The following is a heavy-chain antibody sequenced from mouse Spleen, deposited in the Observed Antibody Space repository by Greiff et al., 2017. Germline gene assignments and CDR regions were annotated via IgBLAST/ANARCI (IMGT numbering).Heavy chain of an antibody. J-gene: IGHJ1*01. V-gene: IGHV5-17*01. CDR3: ARDYYDYEYFDV. CDR2: ISSGSSTI. CDR1: GFTFSDYG. Sequence: EVMLVESGGGLVKPGGSLKLSCAASGFTFSDYGMHWVRQAPEKGLEWVAYISSGSSTIYYADTVKGRFTISRDNAKNTLFLQMTSLRSEDTAMYYCARDYYDYEYFDVWGAGTTVTVSS. D-gene: IGHD2-4*01.